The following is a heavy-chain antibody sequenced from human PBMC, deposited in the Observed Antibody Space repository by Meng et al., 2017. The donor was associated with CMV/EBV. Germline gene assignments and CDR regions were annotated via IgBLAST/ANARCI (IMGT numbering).Heavy chain of an antibody. J-gene: IGHJ4*02. D-gene: IGHD2-8*01. V-gene: IGHV4-39*07. CDR2: IYYSGST. Sequence: SETLSLTCTVSGGSISSSSYYWGWIRQPPGKGLEWIGSIYYSGSTYYNPSLKSRVTISVDTSKNQFSLKLSSVTAADTAVYYCARDFVLMAYALRYFDYWGQGTLVTVSS. CDR1: GGSISSSSYY. CDR3: ARDFVLMAYALRYFDY.